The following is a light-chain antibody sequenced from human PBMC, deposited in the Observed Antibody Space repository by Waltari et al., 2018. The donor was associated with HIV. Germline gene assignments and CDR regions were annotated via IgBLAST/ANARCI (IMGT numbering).Light chain of an antibody. CDR1: QTVYSD. CDR3: QQYNNWPYT. Sequence: ERVMTQSPTTLSVSTGERATLSCRASQTVYSDLAWYQQRPGQPPRLLISGASPRATGIPARFSGSGSGTEFTLTINSLQSEDFAVYDCQQYNNWPYTFGQGTRLDIK. V-gene: IGKV3-15*01. CDR2: GAS. J-gene: IGKJ2*01.